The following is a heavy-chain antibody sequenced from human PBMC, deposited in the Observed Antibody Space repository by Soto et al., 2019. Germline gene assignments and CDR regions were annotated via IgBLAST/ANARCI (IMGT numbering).Heavy chain of an antibody. CDR3: AKELGIAAELDY. Sequence: QVQLVESGGGVVQPGRSLRLSCAASGFTFSSYGMHWVRQAPGKGLEWVAVISYDGSNKYYADSVKGRFTISRDNSKNTLYLQMNSLRAEDTAVYYCAKELGIAAELDYCGQGTLVTVSS. J-gene: IGHJ4*02. V-gene: IGHV3-30*18. CDR1: GFTFSSYG. CDR2: ISYDGSNK. D-gene: IGHD6-13*01.